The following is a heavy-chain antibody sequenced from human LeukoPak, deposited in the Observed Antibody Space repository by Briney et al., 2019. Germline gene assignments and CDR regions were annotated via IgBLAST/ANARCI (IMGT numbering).Heavy chain of an antibody. D-gene: IGHD3-22*01. Sequence: PSETLSLTCTVSGGSTSSYYWSWIRQPPGKGLEWIGYIYYSGSTNYNPSLKSRVTISVDTSKNQFSLKLSSVTAADTAVYYCASSPPLYYSSGYYGYWGQGTLVTVSS. J-gene: IGHJ4*02. CDR2: IYYSGST. V-gene: IGHV4-59*08. CDR1: GGSTSSYY. CDR3: ASSPPLYYSSGYYGY.